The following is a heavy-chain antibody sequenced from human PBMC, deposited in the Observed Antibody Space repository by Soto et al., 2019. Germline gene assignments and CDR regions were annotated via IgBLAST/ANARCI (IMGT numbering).Heavy chain of an antibody. CDR3: ARLSITMIVVVITKPYYYGMDV. Sequence: QVQLVQSGAEVKKPGSSVKVSYKASGGTFSNYVVNWVRQAPGQGLEWMGRIIPISGAANYAQKFQGRVTITADKSTSTAYMELSSLRSEDTAVYYCARLSITMIVVVITKPYYYGMDVWGQGTTVTVSS. V-gene: IGHV1-69*06. D-gene: IGHD3-22*01. J-gene: IGHJ6*02. CDR1: GGTFSNYV. CDR2: IIPISGAA.